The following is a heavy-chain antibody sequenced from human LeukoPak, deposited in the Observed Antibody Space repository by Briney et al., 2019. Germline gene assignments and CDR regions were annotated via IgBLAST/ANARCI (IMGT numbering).Heavy chain of an antibody. V-gene: IGHV4-59*08. CDR2: LYYSGYS. CDR3: ARHNIASDGARLFDF. D-gene: IGHD4-17*01. CDR1: GGSITSYY. J-gene: IGHJ4*02. Sequence: AETLSLTCTVSGGSITSYYWAWLRQPPGKGLEWIGYLYYSGYSKYNPSLTSRVSMSVDTSKNQFSLKLTSVTAADTAVYYCARHNIASDGARLFDFWGRGTLVTVSS.